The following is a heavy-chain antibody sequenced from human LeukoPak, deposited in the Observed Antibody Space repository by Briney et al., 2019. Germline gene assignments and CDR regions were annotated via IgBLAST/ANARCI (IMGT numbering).Heavy chain of an antibody. Sequence: GGSLRLSCAASGFTFNNYGMHWVRQAPGKGLEWVALIRYNGNNRYYADSVKGRFTISRDNSKNTLYLQMNSLKGDDTAVYYCAKDSAFYYIDVWGKGTTVTISS. CDR1: GFTFNNYG. D-gene: IGHD3-10*01. V-gene: IGHV3-30*02. CDR2: IRYNGNNR. CDR3: AKDSAFYYIDV. J-gene: IGHJ6*03.